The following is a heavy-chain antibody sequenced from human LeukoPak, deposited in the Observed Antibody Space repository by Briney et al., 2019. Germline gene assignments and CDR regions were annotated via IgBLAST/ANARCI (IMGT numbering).Heavy chain of an antibody. D-gene: IGHD5-12*01. CDR1: GYTLTELA. J-gene: IGHJ3*02. Sequence: GASVKVSCKVSGYTLTELAMHWVRQAPGKGLVWMGGFDHEDGETLYAQKFQGRVTMTEDTSTDTAYMELSSLRSEDTAVYYCATEKHVDIMATGEAFDIWGQGTMVTVSS. V-gene: IGHV1-24*01. CDR2: FDHEDGET. CDR3: ATEKHVDIMATGEAFDI.